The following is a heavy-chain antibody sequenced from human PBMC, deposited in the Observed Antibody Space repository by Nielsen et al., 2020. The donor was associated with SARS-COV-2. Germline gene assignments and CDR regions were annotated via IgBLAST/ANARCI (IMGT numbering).Heavy chain of an antibody. CDR3: ARAPYDFWSGYSRCHFDY. D-gene: IGHD3-3*01. J-gene: IGHJ4*02. Sequence: ASVKVSCKASGGTFSSYAISWVRQATGQGLEWMGWMNPNSGNTGYAQKFQGRVTMTRNTSISTAYMELSSLRSEDTAVYYCARAPYDFWSGYSRCHFDYWGQGTLVTVSS. CDR2: MNPNSGNT. V-gene: IGHV1-8*02. CDR1: GGTFSSYA.